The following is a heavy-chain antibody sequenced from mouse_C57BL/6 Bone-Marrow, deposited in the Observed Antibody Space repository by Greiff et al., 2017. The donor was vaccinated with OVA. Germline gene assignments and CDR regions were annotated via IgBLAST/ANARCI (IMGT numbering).Heavy chain of an antibody. CDR2: ITHSGET. V-gene: IGHV12-3*01. Sequence: VQLVESGPGLVKPSQSLFLTCSITGFPITSGYYWIWIRQSPGKPLEWMGYITHSGETFYNPSLQSPISITRETSKNQFFLQLNSVTTEDTAMYYCAGVFYYDYDKGFAYWGQGTLVTVSA. CDR1: GFPITSGYY. CDR3: AGVFYYDYDKGFAY. D-gene: IGHD2-4*01. J-gene: IGHJ3*01.